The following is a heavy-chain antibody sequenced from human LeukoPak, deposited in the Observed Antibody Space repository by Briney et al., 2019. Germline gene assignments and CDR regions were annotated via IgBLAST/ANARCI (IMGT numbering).Heavy chain of an antibody. J-gene: IGHJ5*02. D-gene: IGHD3-22*01. CDR1: GFTFSSYG. CDR3: AKGQFAMIVLDWFDP. Sequence: GRSLRLSCAASGFTFSSYGMHWVRQAPGKGLEWVAVISYDGSNKYYADSVKGRFTISRDNSKNTLYLQMNSLRAEDTAVYYCAKGQFAMIVLDWFDPWGQGTLVTVSS. V-gene: IGHV3-30*18. CDR2: ISYDGSNK.